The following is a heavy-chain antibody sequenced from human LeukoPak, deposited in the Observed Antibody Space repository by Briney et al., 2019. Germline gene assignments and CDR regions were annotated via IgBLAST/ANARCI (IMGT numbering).Heavy chain of an antibody. V-gene: IGHV3-49*04. J-gene: IGHJ6*03. CDR3: TRDRQDSSGWYGDYYYYMDV. Sequence: GGSLRLSCTASGFTFGDYVMSWVRQAPGKGLEWVGFIRSKAYGGTTEYAASVKGRFTISRDDSKSIAYLQMNSLKTEDTAVYYCTRDRQDSSGWYGDYYYYMDVWGKGTTVTISS. CDR1: GFTFGDYV. CDR2: IRSKAYGGTT. D-gene: IGHD6-19*01.